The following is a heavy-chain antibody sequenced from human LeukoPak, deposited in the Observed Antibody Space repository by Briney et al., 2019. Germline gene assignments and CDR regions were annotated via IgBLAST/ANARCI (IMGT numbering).Heavy chain of an antibody. CDR1: GYSFTSYW. V-gene: IGHV5-51*01. J-gene: IGHJ5*02. CDR3: ARFGVGYSRPGPFDP. CDR2: IYPGDSDT. D-gene: IGHD6-13*01. Sequence: GESLKICCKGSGYSFTSYWIGWVRQMPGKGLEWMGIIYPGDSDTRYSPSFQGQVTISADKSISTAYLQWSSLKASDTAMYYCARFGVGYSRPGPFDPWGQGTLVTVSS.